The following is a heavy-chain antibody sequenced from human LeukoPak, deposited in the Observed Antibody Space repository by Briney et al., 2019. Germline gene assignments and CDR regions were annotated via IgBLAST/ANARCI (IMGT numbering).Heavy chain of an antibody. CDR3: ARSGSSWYEDY. CDR1: GFTFSSYA. Sequence: PGRSLRLSCAASGFTFSSYAMHWVRQAPGKGLEWVAVISYDGSNKYYADSVKGRFTISRDNSKNTLYLQMNSLRAEDTAVYYCARSGSSWYEDYWGQGTLVTVSS. D-gene: IGHD6-13*01. CDR2: ISYDGSNK. J-gene: IGHJ4*02. V-gene: IGHV3-30-3*01.